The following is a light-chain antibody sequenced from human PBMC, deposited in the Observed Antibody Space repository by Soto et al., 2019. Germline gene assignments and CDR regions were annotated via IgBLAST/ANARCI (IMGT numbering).Light chain of an antibody. CDR2: EVS. CDR3: SSNGGSNSLV. V-gene: IGLV2-8*01. J-gene: IGLJ2*01. Sequence: VLTQPPSASGTPGQSVTIPCTGTSSDVGDYNYVSWYQQHPGKAPKLMIYEVSRRPSGVPDRFSGSKSGNTASLTVSGLQAEDEVDYYCSSNGGSNSLVFGGGTKVTVL. CDR1: SSDVGDYNY.